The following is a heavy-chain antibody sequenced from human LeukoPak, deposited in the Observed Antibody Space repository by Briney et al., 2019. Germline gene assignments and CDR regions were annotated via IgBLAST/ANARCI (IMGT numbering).Heavy chain of an antibody. CDR3: ARDGPYYDILTGYYKGRYYYYGMDV. D-gene: IGHD3-9*01. Sequence: GGSLRLSCAASGFTFSTYSMNWVRQAPGKGLEWISYISSSSSTIYYADSVKGRFAISRDNAKNSLYLQMNSLRAEDTAVYYCARDGPYYDILTGYYKGRYYYYGMDVWGQGTTVTVSS. V-gene: IGHV3-48*04. CDR2: ISSSSSTI. CDR1: GFTFSTYS. J-gene: IGHJ6*02.